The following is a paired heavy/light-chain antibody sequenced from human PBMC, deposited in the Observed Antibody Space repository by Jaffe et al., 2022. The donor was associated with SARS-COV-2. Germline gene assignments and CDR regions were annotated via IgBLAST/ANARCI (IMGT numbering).Heavy chain of an antibody. D-gene: IGHD3-10*01. CDR2: INSDTGNP. V-gene: IGHV7-4-1*02. CDR1: GYTFTDYA. J-gene: IGHJ4*02. Sequence: QVQLVQSGSELKKPGASVKVSCKASGYTFTDYAINWVRQAPGQGLEFLGWINSDTGNPTYAPGFTGRFVFSLDTSVSTTYLQLNSLKPEDTAIYYCARAGVTMIRGGIYHDHWGQGTLVTVSS. CDR3: ARAGVTMIRGGIYHDH.
Light chain of an antibody. J-gene: IGLJ3*02. V-gene: IGLV1-51*02. CDR1: SSNIGYNY. CDR2: ENY. Sequence: QSVLTQPPSVSAAPGQKVTISCSGSSSNIGYNYVSWYQQLPGTAPRLLIYENYKRPSGIPDRFSGSKSATSATLGITGLQTGDEADYYCGTWDNSLNFWVFGGGTKLTVL. CDR3: GTWDNSLNFWV.